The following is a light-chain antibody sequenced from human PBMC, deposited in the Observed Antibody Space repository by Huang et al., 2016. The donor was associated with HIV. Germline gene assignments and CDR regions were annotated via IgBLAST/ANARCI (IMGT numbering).Light chain of an antibody. V-gene: IGKV3-20*01. CDR3: QQYGSSPPYT. J-gene: IGKJ2*01. Sequence: EIVLTQSPGTLSLSPGERATLSCRASQSISSTFLAWYQQKPGQAPRLLIYGASSRATGIPDRFGGSGSGTDFTLTISRLEPEDFAVYYWQQYGSSPPYTFGQGTKLEIK. CDR2: GAS. CDR1: QSISSTF.